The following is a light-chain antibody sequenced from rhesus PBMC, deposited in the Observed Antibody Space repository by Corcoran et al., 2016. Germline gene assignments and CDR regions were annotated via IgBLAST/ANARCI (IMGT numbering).Light chain of an antibody. J-gene: IGKJ3*01. Sequence: DIQMTQSPSSLSASVGDTVTITCRARQSISSWLAWYQQKPGKAPKLLIYRASSLQSGVPSRFRGRVSGTDFTLTISSLQSEDFATYYCQQYSSSPFTFGPGTKLDIK. V-gene: IGKV1-22*01. CDR1: QSISSW. CDR2: RAS. CDR3: QQYSSSPFT.